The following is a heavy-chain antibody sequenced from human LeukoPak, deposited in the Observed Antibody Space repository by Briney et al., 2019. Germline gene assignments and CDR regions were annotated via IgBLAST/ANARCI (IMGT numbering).Heavy chain of an antibody. CDR2: INPSGGTT. J-gene: IGHJ4*02. V-gene: IGHV1-46*01. Sequence: GASVKVSCKASGYTFTSYYMHWVRQAPGQGLEWMGIINPSGGTTSYAQKFQGRVTMTRDTSTSTVYMELSSLRSEDTAVYYCARDLKDYYDSSGLDYWGQGTLVTVSS. D-gene: IGHD3-22*01. CDR1: GYTFTSYY. CDR3: ARDLKDYYDSSGLDY.